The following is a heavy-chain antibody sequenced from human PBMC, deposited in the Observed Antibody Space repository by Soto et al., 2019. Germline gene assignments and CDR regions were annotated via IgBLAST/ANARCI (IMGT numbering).Heavy chain of an antibody. CDR3: ASTTPHYDILTGYPKYYYYGMDV. V-gene: IGHV4-59*01. J-gene: IGHJ6*02. D-gene: IGHD3-9*01. CDR2: IYYSGST. CDR1: GGSISSYY. Sequence: QVQLQESGPGLVKPSETLSLTCTVSGGSISSYYWSWIRQPPGKGLEWIGYIYYSGSTNYNPSLKCRVTMSVDTSKNQFSLKLSSVTAADTAVYYCASTTPHYDILTGYPKYYYYGMDVWGQGTTVTVSS.